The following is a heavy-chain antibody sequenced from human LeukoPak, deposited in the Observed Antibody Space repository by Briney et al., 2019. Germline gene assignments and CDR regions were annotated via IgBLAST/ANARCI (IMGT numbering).Heavy chain of an antibody. J-gene: IGHJ4*02. CDR2: ISGDGGST. D-gene: IGHD1-7*01. V-gene: IGHV3-43*02. Sequence: GGSLRLPCAASGFTFDDYAMHWVRQAPGKGLEWVSLISGDGGSTYYADSVKGRFTISRDNSKNSLYLQMNSLRTEDTALYYCAKDFSLGLTGTFIDYWGQGTLVTVSS. CDR3: AKDFSLGLTGTFIDY. CDR1: GFTFDDYA.